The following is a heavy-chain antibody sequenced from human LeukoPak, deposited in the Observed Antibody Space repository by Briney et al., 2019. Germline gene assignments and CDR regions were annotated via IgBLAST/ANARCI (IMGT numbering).Heavy chain of an antibody. CDR1: GGSISSGSYY. CDR2: IYTSGNT. J-gene: IGHJ4*02. CDR3: ARGDYYGGNSDY. D-gene: IGHD4-23*01. Sequence: SETLSLTCTVSGGSISSGSYYWSWIRQPAGRGLEWIGRIYTSGNTNYNPSLKSRVTISVDTSKNQFSLKLSSVTAADTAVYYCARGDYYGGNSDYWGQGTLVTVSS. V-gene: IGHV4-61*02.